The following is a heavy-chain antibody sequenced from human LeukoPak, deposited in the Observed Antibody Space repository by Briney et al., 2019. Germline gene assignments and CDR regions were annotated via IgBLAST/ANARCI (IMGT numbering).Heavy chain of an antibody. CDR3: ARAARLVPAARFDP. CDR1: GGSISSGGYS. D-gene: IGHD2-2*01. J-gene: IGHJ5*02. V-gene: IGHV4-34*01. CDR2: INHSGST. Sequence: PSETLSLTCAVSGGSISSGGYSWSWIRQPPGKGLEWIGEINHSGSTNYNPSLKSRVTISVDTSKNQFSLKLSSVTAADTAVYYCARAARLVPAARFDPWGQGTLVTVSS.